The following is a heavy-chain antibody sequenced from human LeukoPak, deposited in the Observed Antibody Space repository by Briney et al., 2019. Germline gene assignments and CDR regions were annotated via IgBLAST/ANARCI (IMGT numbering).Heavy chain of an antibody. D-gene: IGHD3-16*02. CDR2: IYTSGST. J-gene: IGHJ5*02. CDR1: GGSISSYY. CDR3: ARGRYGYVWGSYRNWFDP. Sequence: SETLSLTCTVSGGSISSYYRSWIRQPAGKGLEWIWRIYTSGSTNYNPSLKSRVTMSVDTSKNQFSLKLSSVTAADTAVYYCARGRYGYVWGSYRNWFDPWGQGTLVTVSS. V-gene: IGHV4-4*07.